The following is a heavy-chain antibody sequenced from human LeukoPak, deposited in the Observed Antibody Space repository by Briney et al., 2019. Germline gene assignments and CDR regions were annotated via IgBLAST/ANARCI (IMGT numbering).Heavy chain of an antibody. CDR1: GFTFSSYA. D-gene: IGHD6-13*01. CDR3: AKERYSSSWYVFDY. V-gene: IGHV3-23*01. J-gene: IGHJ4*02. Sequence: GGSLRLSCAASGFTFSSYAMSWVHQAPGKGLQWVSSISGSGTSTYYADSVKGRFTISRDNSKNTLFLQMNSLRADDTAVYYCAKERYSSSWYVFDYWGQGSLVTVSS. CDR2: ISGSGTST.